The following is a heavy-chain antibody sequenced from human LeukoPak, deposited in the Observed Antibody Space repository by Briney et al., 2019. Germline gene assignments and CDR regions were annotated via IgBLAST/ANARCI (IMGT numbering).Heavy chain of an antibody. CDR1: GYTFSGHY. CDR3: ARENNSGWYRKAAFDY. J-gene: IGHJ4*02. CDR2: FDPNSGAT. Sequence: ASVKVSCKASGYTFSGHYMHWVRQAPGQGLEWMGWFDPNSGATSSAQKFQVRVTMTRDTSISTAYMELSRLRSDDTAIYYCARENNSGWYRKAAFDYWGQGTLVTVTS. D-gene: IGHD6-19*01. V-gene: IGHV1-2*02.